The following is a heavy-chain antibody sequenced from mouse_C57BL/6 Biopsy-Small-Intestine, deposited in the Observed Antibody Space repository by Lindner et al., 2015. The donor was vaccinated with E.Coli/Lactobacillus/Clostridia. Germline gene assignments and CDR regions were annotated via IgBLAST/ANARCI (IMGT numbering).Heavy chain of an antibody. V-gene: IGHV5-17*01. Sequence: VQLQESGGGLVKPGGSLKLSCAASGFTFSDFGMHWVRQAPEKGLEWVAFITSGSSTIYYADTVKGRFTISRDNAQNTLFLQMTSLRSEDTAMYYCTREDYGSTYGWYFDVWGTGTTVTVSS. J-gene: IGHJ1*03. CDR3: TREDYGSTYGWYFDV. CDR2: ITSGSSTI. CDR1: GFTFSDFG. D-gene: IGHD1-1*01.